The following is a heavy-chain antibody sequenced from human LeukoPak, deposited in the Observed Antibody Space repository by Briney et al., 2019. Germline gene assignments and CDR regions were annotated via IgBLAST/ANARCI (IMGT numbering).Heavy chain of an antibody. Sequence: GGSLGLSCAASGFTFSGSAMHWVRQASGKGLEXXXXXXXKADSYATAYAASVKGRFTISRDDSKNTAYLQMNSLKTEDTAVYYCTRLSPRYSYGGSGDYWGQGTLVTVSS. CDR3: TRLSPRYSYGGSGDY. CDR1: GFTFSGSA. D-gene: IGHD5-18*01. J-gene: IGHJ4*02. V-gene: IGHV3-73*01. CDR2: XXXKADSYAT.